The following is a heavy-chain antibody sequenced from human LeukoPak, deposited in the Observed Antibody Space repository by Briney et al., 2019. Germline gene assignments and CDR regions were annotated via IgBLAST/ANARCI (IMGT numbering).Heavy chain of an antibody. Sequence: GGSLRLSCAASGFTFSSYSMNWVRQAPGKGLEWVSSISSSSSYINYGDSVKGRFTISRDNAKNSLYLQMNSLRAEDMALYYCAKASSREYYDILTGYYSAFDIWGQGTMVTVSS. CDR2: ISSSSSYI. J-gene: IGHJ3*02. V-gene: IGHV3-21*04. CDR3: AKASSREYYDILTGYYSAFDI. CDR1: GFTFSSYS. D-gene: IGHD3-9*01.